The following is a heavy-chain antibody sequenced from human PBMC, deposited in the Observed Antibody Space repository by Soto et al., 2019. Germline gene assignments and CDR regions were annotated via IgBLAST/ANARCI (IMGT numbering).Heavy chain of an antibody. Sequence: GSISSSSYYWGWMRQPPGKGLEWIGSIYYSGSTYYNPSLKSRVTISVDTSKNQFSLKLSSVTAADTAVYYCAYYDSSEGYFDYWGQGTLVTVSS. J-gene: IGHJ4*02. D-gene: IGHD3-22*01. CDR1: GSISSSSYY. CDR2: IYYSGST. V-gene: IGHV4-39*01. CDR3: AYYDSSEGYFDY.